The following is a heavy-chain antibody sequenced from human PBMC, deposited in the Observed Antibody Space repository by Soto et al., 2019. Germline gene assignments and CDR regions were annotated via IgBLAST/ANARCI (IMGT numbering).Heavy chain of an antibody. J-gene: IGHJ3*02. V-gene: IGHV4-4*02. CDR3: ARVRTTTPRSDAFDI. D-gene: IGHD4-17*01. Sequence: SETLSLTCAVSGVSLSNPNWWAWVRQAPGKGLEWIGEIDHSGSTNYNPSLNSRVTISVDTSKNQFSLKLSSVTAADTAVYYFARVRTTTPRSDAFDIWGQGTMVTVSS. CDR2: IDHSGST. CDR1: GVSLSNPNW.